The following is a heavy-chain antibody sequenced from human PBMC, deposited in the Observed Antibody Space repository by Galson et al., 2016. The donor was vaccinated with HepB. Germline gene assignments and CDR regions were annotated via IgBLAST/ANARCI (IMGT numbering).Heavy chain of an antibody. Sequence: SETLSLTCAVSGGSMNNNNWWSWVRQAPGKGLEWIGNIHYIGTTKYNASLKSRLTISIDTSKNEVSLELTSVTAADTAVYYCARGLRLSNMVGGVTNYFDPWGQGTLVIVSS. J-gene: IGHJ5*02. CDR1: GGSMNNNNW. V-gene: IGHV4-4*02. D-gene: IGHD3-10*01. CDR3: ARGLRLSNMVGGVTNYFDP. CDR2: IHYIGTT.